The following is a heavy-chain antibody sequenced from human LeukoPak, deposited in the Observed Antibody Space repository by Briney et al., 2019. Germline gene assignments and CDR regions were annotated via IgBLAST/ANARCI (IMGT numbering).Heavy chain of an antibody. Sequence: ASVKVSCKASGYTFTGYYMHWVRQAPGQGLEWMGWINPNSGGTNYAQKFQGRVTMTRDTSISTAYMELSRLRSDNTAVYYCARGHGPITMVRGVAIWFDPWGQGTLVTVSS. CDR3: ARGHGPITMVRGVAIWFDP. CDR2: INPNSGGT. D-gene: IGHD3-10*01. V-gene: IGHV1-2*02. CDR1: GYTFTGYY. J-gene: IGHJ5*02.